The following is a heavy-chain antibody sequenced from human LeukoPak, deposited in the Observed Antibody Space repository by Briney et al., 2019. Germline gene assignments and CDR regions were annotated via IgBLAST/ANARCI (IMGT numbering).Heavy chain of an antibody. CDR2: ISCYNGDT. Sequence: GASVKVSCKASGYTFTHHGISWVRQAPGQGLEWMGWISCYNGDTKFGQKFQGRVTMSKDTSTTTAYMELTDLTSDDTAVYYCMRDPTNTSGRYAYFDFWGQGTLVTVSS. V-gene: IGHV1-18*01. CDR1: GYTFTHHG. CDR3: MRDPTNTSGRYAYFDF. J-gene: IGHJ4*02. D-gene: IGHD1-26*01.